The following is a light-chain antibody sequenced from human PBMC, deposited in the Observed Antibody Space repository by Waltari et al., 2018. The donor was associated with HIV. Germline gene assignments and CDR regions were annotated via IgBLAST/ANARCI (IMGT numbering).Light chain of an antibody. J-gene: IGKJ1*01. CDR3: QQYNNWPPT. CDR1: QGVTSN. V-gene: IGKV3-15*01. CDR2: GAS. Sequence: EIVMTHSRATLSVAPAAKATLSRRASQGVTSNVAWYQQKPSHAPRLPIYGASTRATGIPARFSGSGSGTDFTLTIRSLQSEDFAVYYCQQYNNWPPTFGQGTKVEIK.